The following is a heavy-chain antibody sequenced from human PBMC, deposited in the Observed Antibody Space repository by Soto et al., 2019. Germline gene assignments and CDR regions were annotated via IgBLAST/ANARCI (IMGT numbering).Heavy chain of an antibody. CDR3: ARDRGAHSSSSVFDY. Sequence: QVQLVQSGAEVKKPGSSVKVPCRVSEGTLTNYAMAWVHRAPEQGLQGMEGIIPAYATTNYAQKFQGRVTITADESTSTAYMELSSLTSDDTAVYYCARDRGAHSSSSVFDYWGQGTLVTVSS. J-gene: IGHJ4*02. CDR1: EGTLTNYA. CDR2: IIPAYATT. D-gene: IGHD6-6*01. V-gene: IGHV1-69*01.